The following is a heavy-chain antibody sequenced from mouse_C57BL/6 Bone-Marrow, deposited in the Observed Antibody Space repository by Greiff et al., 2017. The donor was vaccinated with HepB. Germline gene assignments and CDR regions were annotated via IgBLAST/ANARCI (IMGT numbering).Heavy chain of an antibody. J-gene: IGHJ4*01. CDR3: TAGYYGSVYAMDY. Sequence: VQLQQSGAELVRPGASVKLSCTASGFNIKDDYMHWVKQRPEQGLEWIGWIDPENGDTEYASKFQGKATITADTSSNTAYLQLSSQTSEDTAVYYCTAGYYGSVYAMDYWGQGTSVTVSS. V-gene: IGHV14-4*01. CDR1: GFNIKDDY. D-gene: IGHD1-1*01. CDR2: IDPENGDT.